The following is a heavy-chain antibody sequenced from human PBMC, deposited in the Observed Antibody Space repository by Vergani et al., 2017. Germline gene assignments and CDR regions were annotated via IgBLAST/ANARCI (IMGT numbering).Heavy chain of an antibody. D-gene: IGHD3-3*01. CDR3: AGDPSYYDFCSGPRPPYYYMDV. CDR2: IIPIFGTA. V-gene: IGHV1-69*13. CDR1: GGTFSSYA. J-gene: IGHJ6*03. Sequence: QVQLVQSGAEVKKPGSSVKVSCKASGGTFSSYAISWVRQAPGQGLEWMGGIIPIFGTANYAQKFQGRVTITADESTSTAYMELSSLRSEDTAVYYCAGDPSYYDFCSGPRPPYYYMDVWGKGTTVTVSS.